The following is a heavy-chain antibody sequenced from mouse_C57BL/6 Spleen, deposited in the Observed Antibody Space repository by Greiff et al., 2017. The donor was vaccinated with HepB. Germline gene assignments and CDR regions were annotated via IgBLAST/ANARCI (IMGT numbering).Heavy chain of an antibody. Sequence: QVQLQQPGAELVMPGASVKLSCKASGYTFTSYWMHWVKQRPGQGLEWIGEIDPSDSYTNYNQKFKGKSTLTVDKSSNTAYLQLSSRTSEDSAVYYCARSARQLWLDYAMDYWGQGTSVTFSS. J-gene: IGHJ4*01. D-gene: IGHD3-2*01. CDR2: IDPSDSYT. V-gene: IGHV1-69*01. CDR3: ARSARQLWLDYAMDY. CDR1: GYTFTSYW.